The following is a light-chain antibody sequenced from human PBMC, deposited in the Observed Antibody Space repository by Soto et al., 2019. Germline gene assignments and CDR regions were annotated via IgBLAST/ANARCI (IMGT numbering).Light chain of an antibody. CDR3: QQLNSYSWT. CDR2: AAS. V-gene: IGKV1-9*01. J-gene: IGKJ1*01. Sequence: DIQLTQSPSFLSASVGYRVTITCRASQGISSYLAWYQQKPGKAPKLLIYAASTLQSGVPSRFSGSGSGTEFTLTISSLQPEDFATYYCQQLNSYSWTFGQGTKVDI. CDR1: QGISSY.